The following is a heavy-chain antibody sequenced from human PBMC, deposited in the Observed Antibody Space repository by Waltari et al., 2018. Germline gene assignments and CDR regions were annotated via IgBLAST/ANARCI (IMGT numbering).Heavy chain of an antibody. Sequence: EVQLAPSGTAVKKSGESLQISCKGSGSAFFGSWLVWVRQVPGKGLEYMGIIYPDTSDTRYSPSFEGQVTMSADKSTSTAYLQWNSLKASDTAMYYCARFGGASLSYNWFDFWGQGSLVTVSS. CDR3: ARFGGASLSYNWFDF. V-gene: IGHV5-51*01. D-gene: IGHD3-10*01. J-gene: IGHJ5*01. CDR1: GSAFFGSW. CDR2: IYPDTSDT.